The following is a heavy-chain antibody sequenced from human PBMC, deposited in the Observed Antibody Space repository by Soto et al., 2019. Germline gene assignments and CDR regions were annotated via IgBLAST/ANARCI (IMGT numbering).Heavy chain of an antibody. CDR3: ASSGWYEGYYYYGMDV. V-gene: IGHV3-74*03. D-gene: IGHD6-19*01. Sequence: EVQLVESGGGLVQPGGSLRISCAASGFTFSTYGMHWVRQAPGKGLVWVSRISSDGSSTTYADSVRGRFTNSRDNAKNTLHLQMNSLRAEDTAVYFCASSGWYEGYYYYGMDVWGQGTTVTVSS. J-gene: IGHJ6*02. CDR1: GFTFSTYG. CDR2: ISSDGSST.